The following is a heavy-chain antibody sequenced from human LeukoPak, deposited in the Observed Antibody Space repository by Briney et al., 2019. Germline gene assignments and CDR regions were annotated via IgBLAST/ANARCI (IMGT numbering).Heavy chain of an antibody. CDR3: ARAVGCSSTSCYLGWFDP. D-gene: IGHD2-2*01. Sequence: PSETLSLTCAVYGGSFSGYYGSWIRQPPGKGLEWIGEINHSGSTNYNPSLKSRVTISVDTSKNQFSLKLSSVTAADTAVYYCARAVGCSSTSCYLGWFDPWGQGTLVTVSS. J-gene: IGHJ5*02. V-gene: IGHV4-34*01. CDR1: GGSFSGYY. CDR2: INHSGST.